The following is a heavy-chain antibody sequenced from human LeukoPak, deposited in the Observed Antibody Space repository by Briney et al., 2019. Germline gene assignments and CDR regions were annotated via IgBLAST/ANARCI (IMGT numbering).Heavy chain of an antibody. Sequence: PSETLSLTCTVSGGSISSSSYYWGWIRQPPGKGLEWIGSIYYSGSTYYNPSLKSRVTISVDTSKNQFSLKLSSVTAADTAVYYCARHPVDIVATIYDDAFDIWGQGTMVTVSS. CDR3: ARHPVDIVATIYDDAFDI. CDR1: GGSISSSSYY. V-gene: IGHV4-39*01. CDR2: IYYSGST. D-gene: IGHD5-12*01. J-gene: IGHJ3*02.